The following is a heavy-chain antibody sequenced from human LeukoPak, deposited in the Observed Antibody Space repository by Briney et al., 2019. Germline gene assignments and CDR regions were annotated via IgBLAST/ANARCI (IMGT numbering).Heavy chain of an antibody. CDR1: GYSINSGYH. D-gene: IGHD3-22*01. CDR3: ARHYLYDTSGDGTYYFDY. J-gene: IGHJ4*02. CDR2: IYHSGST. V-gene: IGHV4-38-2*02. Sequence: SETLSLACIVSGYSINSGYHWGWIRQPPGKGLEWIGSIYHSGSTYYNPSLKSRVTISIDTSKNQFSLKLSSVTAADTAVYYCARHYLYDTSGDGTYYFDYWGQGTLVTVSS.